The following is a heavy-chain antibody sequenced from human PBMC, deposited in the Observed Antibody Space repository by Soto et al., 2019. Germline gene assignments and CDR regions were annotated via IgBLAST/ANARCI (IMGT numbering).Heavy chain of an antibody. V-gene: IGHV1-46*01. D-gene: IGHD3-16*01. Sequence: QVQLVQSGAEGKKPGASVKVSCKASGYTFTSYYMHWVRQAPGQGLEWMGIINPSGGSTSYAQKFQSGVTMTRDTSTSTVYMELSSLRSEDTAVYYCARDRTEGEPLMLFDIWGQGTMVTVSS. CDR2: INPSGGST. J-gene: IGHJ3*02. CDR3: ARDRTEGEPLMLFDI. CDR1: GYTFTSYY.